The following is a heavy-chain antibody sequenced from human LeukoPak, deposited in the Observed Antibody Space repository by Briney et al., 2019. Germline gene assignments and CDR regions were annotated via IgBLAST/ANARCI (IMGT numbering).Heavy chain of an antibody. D-gene: IGHD6-19*01. CDR2: IYYSGST. J-gene: IGHJ4*02. V-gene: IGHV4-59*01. Sequence: PSETLSLTCTGSGGSISSYYWSWIRQPPGKGLEWIGYIYYSGSTNYNPSLKSRVTISVDTSKNQFSLKLSSVTAADPAVYYCAKVPPALAGLDYWGQGTLVSVSS. CDR1: GGSISSYY. CDR3: AKVPPALAGLDY.